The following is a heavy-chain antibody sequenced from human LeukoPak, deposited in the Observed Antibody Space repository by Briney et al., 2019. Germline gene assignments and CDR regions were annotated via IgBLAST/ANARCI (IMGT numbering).Heavy chain of an antibody. CDR2: IYSGGST. CDR1: GFTFSSNY. V-gene: IGHV3-53*01. D-gene: IGHD5-24*01. J-gene: IGHJ4*02. Sequence: PGGSLRLSCAASGFTFSSNYMSWVRQAPGKGLEGVSVIYSGGSTYYSDSVPGRFTISRDNSKNTLYLQMNSLRAEDTAVYYCASGLRDGYNPFDYWGQGTLVTVSS. CDR3: ASGLRDGYNPFDY.